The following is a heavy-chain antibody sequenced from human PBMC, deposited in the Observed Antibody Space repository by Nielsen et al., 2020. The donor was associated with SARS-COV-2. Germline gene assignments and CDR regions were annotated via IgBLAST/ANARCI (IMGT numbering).Heavy chain of an antibody. D-gene: IGHD6-13*01. Sequence: WIRQPPGKGLEWVAVISYDGSNKYYADSVKGRFTISRDNSKNTLYLQMNSQRAEDTAVYYCAREAAALGGGLDYWGQGTLVTVSS. J-gene: IGHJ4*02. CDR2: ISYDGSNK. CDR3: AREAAALGGGLDY. V-gene: IGHV3-33*05.